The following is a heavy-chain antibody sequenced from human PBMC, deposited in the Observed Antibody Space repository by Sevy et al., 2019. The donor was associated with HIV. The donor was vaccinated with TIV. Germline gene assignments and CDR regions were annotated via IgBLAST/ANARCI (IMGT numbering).Heavy chain of an antibody. CDR3: ARDPATYYYDSSGPGAFDI. D-gene: IGHD3-22*01. CDR2: TIPIFGTA. V-gene: IGHV1-69*13. J-gene: IGHJ3*02. CDR1: GGTFSSYA. Sequence: ASVKVSCKASGGTFSSYAISWVRQAPGQGLEWMGGTIPIFGTANYAQKFQGRVTITADESTSTAYMELSSLRSEDTAVYYCARDPATYYYDSSGPGAFDIWGQWTMVTVSS.